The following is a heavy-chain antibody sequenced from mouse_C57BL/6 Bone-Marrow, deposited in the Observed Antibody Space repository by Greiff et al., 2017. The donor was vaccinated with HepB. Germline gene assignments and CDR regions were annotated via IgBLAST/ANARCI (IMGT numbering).Heavy chain of an antibody. CDR3: ARRGFIYYYGSRGGY. CDR1: GYSITSGYY. Sequence: EVKLQESGPGLVKPSQSLSLTCSVTGYSITSGYYWNWIRQFPGNKLEWMGYISYDGSNNYNPSLKNRISITRDTSKNQFFLKLNSVTTEDTATYYCARRGFIYYYGSRGGYWGQGTTLTVSS. CDR2: ISYDGSN. J-gene: IGHJ2*01. D-gene: IGHD1-1*01. V-gene: IGHV3-6*01.